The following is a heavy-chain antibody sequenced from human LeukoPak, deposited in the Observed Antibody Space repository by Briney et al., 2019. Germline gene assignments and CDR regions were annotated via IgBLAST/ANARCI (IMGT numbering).Heavy chain of an antibody. CDR2: INPNSGGT. V-gene: IGHV1-2*04. J-gene: IGHJ5*02. CDR3: ARAPLDVGGSADWFDP. Sequence: ASVKVSCKASGGTFSSYAISWVRQAPGQGLEWMGWINPNSGGTNYAQKFQGWVTMTRDTSISTAYMELSRLRSDDTAVYYCARAPLDVGGSADWFDPWGQGTLVTVSS. D-gene: IGHD1-26*01. CDR1: GGTFSSYA.